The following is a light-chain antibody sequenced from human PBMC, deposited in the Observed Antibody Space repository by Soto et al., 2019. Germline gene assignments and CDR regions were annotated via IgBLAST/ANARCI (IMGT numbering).Light chain of an antibody. CDR2: TSG. V-gene: IGKV1-39*01. CDR1: QRITTY. Sequence: IHMTQSPSSLSASVGDRVTITCRASQRITTYLNWYQQKPGEAPKLLISTSGTLQRGVPSRFIGSGSGTDFTLTITGLQRADVATYFCQHTYNTPYTFGQGTKLEIK. J-gene: IGKJ2*01. CDR3: QHTYNTPYT.